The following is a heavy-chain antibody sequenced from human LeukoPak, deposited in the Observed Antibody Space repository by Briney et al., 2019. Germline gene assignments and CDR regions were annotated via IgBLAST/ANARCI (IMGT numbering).Heavy chain of an antibody. CDR2: IIPIFGTA. Sequence: ASVKVSFKASGGTFSSYAISWVRQAPGQGLEWMGGIIPIFGTANYAQKFQGRVTITADESTSTAYMELSSLRSEDTAVYYCAREYYDILTGYFDYWGQGTLVTVSS. J-gene: IGHJ4*02. CDR1: GGTFSSYA. D-gene: IGHD3-9*01. CDR3: AREYYDILTGYFDY. V-gene: IGHV1-69*01.